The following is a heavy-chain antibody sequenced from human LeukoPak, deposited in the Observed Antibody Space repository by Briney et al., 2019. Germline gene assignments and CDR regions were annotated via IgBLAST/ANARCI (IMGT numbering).Heavy chain of an antibody. J-gene: IGHJ3*02. CDR1: GYTFTGYY. CDR3: ARWYCSSTSCPADAFDI. V-gene: IGHV1-69*13. CDR2: IIPIFGTA. Sequence: GASVKVSCKASGYTFTGYYMHWVRQAPGQGLEWMGGIIPIFGTANYAQKFQGRVTITADESTSTAYMELSSLRSDDTAVYYCARWYCSSTSCPADAFDIWGQGTMVTVSS. D-gene: IGHD2-2*01.